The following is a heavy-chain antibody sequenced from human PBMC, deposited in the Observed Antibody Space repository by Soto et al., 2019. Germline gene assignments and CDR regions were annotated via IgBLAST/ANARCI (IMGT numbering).Heavy chain of an antibody. Sequence: QVQLVQSGAEVKKPGSSVKVSCKASGGTFSSYTISWVRQAPGQGLEWMGRIIPILGIANYAQKFQGRVTITADKSTSTAYMELSSLRSEDTAVYYCARAPXYXXXXTGAYYYYYMDVWGKGTTVTXSS. CDR2: IIPILGIA. J-gene: IGHJ6*03. CDR1: GGTFSSYT. V-gene: IGHV1-69*02. CDR3: ARAPXYXXXXTGAYYYYYMDV.